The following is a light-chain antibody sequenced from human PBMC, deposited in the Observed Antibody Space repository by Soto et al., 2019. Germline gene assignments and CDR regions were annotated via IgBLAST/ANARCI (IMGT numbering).Light chain of an antibody. CDR1: QSISSY. CDR3: EQYHSYWT. CDR2: DAS. V-gene: IGKV1-5*01. J-gene: IGKJ1*01. Sequence: DIKMTHSPSSLSAYVGDRVTITCRASQSISSYLHWYQQKPGKAPKLLIYDASSLESGVPSRFSGSGSGTEFTLTICNLQPDDFATYYCEQYHSYWTFGQGTNVDIK.